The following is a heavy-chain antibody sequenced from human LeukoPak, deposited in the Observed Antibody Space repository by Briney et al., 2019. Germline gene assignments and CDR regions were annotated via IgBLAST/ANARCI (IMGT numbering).Heavy chain of an antibody. CDR2: ISYSGNT. Sequence: SETLSLTCTVSGASISSSSYYWGWIRQPPGKGLEWIGSISYSGNTYYNPSLKSRVTIAIDTPKNQFSLKPNSVTAADTAVYYCASYPDSSGYLYYWGPGTLVIVYS. CDR3: ASYPDSSGYLYY. V-gene: IGHV4-39*01. D-gene: IGHD3-22*01. CDR1: GASISSSSYY. J-gene: IGHJ4*02.